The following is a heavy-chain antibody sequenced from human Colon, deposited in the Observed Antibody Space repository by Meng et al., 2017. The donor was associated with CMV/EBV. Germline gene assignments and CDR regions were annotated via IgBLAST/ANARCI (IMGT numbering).Heavy chain of an antibody. CDR3: ARGKGIVVVPIMDV. J-gene: IGHJ6*02. CDR1: GFTFSSYA. CDR2: ISYDGSNK. Sequence: GESLKISCAASGFTFSSYAMHWVRQAPGKGLEWVAVISYDGSNKYYADSVKGRFTISRDNSKNTLYLQMNSLRAEDTAVYFCARGKGIVVVPIMDVWGQGTTVTVSS. D-gene: IGHD2-2*01. V-gene: IGHV3-30-3*01.